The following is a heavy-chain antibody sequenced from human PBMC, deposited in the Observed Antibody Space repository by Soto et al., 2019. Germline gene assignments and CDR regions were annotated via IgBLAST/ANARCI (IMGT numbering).Heavy chain of an antibody. J-gene: IGHJ4*02. CDR1: GFTLRNYW. CDR2: ITNDGSTT. Sequence: EVQLVEAGGGLVQPGGSLRLSCVASGFTLRNYWMHWFRQAPGKGVVWVSRITNDGSTTYYADSVKGRFTISRDNAKNALYLQVNRLRVEDTAVYYCARDQDGAGGTADYWGQGTLVTVS. D-gene: IGHD1-26*01. V-gene: IGHV3-74*01. CDR3: ARDQDGAGGTADY.